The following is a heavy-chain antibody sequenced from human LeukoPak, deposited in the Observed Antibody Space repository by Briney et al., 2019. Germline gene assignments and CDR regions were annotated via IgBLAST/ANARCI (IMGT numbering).Heavy chain of an antibody. V-gene: IGHV1-24*01. CDR2: FDPEDGET. CDR1: GYTLTELS. D-gene: IGHD3-10*01. J-gene: IGHJ4*02. CDR3: ATYSSLLLWFGELDY. Sequence: ASVKVPCKVSGYTLTELSMHWVRQAPGKGLEWMGGFDPEDGETIYAQKFQGRATMTEDTSTDTAYMELSSLRSEDTAVYYCATYSSLLLWFGELDYWGQGTLVTVSS.